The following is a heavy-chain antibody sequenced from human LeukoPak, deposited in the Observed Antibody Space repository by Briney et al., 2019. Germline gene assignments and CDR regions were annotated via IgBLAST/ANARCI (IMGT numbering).Heavy chain of an antibody. V-gene: IGHV3-74*01. Sequence: QPGGSLRLSCAASGFTFSNYWMHWFRQAPGKGLVWVSRINSDGSSTSYADSVKGRFTISRDNAKNTLYLQMNSLRAEDTAVYYCARVSSGSYFGYYYYYMDVWGKGTTVTVSS. CDR2: INSDGSST. D-gene: IGHD1-26*01. CDR3: ARVSSGSYFGYYYYYMDV. J-gene: IGHJ6*03. CDR1: GFTFSNYW.